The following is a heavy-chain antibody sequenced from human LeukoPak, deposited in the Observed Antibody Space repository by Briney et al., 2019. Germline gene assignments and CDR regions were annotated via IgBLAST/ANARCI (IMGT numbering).Heavy chain of an antibody. CDR3: ARNLSFGSLDF. CDR2: MWYDGSRE. Sequence: GGSLRLSCAASGFILSTHGMHWVRQAPGKGLEWVAGMWYDGSREDYADSVKGRFTISRDMSKNTLNLQMNSLRVEDTAMFYCARNLSFGSLDFRGQGTLVTVSS. CDR1: GFILSTHG. V-gene: IGHV3-33*01. D-gene: IGHD1-26*01. J-gene: IGHJ4*02.